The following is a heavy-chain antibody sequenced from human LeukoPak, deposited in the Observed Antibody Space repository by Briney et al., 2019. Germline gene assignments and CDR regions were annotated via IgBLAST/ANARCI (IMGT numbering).Heavy chain of an antibody. J-gene: IGHJ4*02. CDR1: GFTLDDYG. Sequence: PGGSLRLSCAASGFTLDDYGMSWVRQAPGKGLEWASGINWNGGSTGYTDSLKGRFTISRDNAKNSLYLEMNSLRAEDTAFYYCARDGRSGWYADYWGQGTLVTVSS. V-gene: IGHV3-20*04. CDR2: INWNGGST. CDR3: ARDGRSGWYADY. D-gene: IGHD6-19*01.